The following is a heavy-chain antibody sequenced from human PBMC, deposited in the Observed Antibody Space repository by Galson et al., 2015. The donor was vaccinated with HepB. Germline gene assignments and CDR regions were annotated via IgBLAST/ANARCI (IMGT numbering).Heavy chain of an antibody. V-gene: IGHV1-3*01. CDR2: INAGNGNT. D-gene: IGHD2-2*01. CDR3: AGDPYCSSTSCYDNWFDP. Sequence: SVKVSCKASGYTFTSYTLHWVRQAPGQRLEWMGWINAGNGNTKYSQRFQGRVTITRDTSASTAYMGLSSLRSEDTAVYYCAGDPYCSSTSCYDNWFDPWGQGTLVTVSS. J-gene: IGHJ5*02. CDR1: GYTFTSYT.